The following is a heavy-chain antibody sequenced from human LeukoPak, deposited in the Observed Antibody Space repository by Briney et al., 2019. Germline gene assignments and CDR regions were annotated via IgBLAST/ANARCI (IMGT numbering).Heavy chain of an antibody. D-gene: IGHD1-26*01. CDR3: ARALNIVGATYDY. CDR1: GYTFTSHG. J-gene: IGHJ4*02. Sequence: GASVKVSCKASGYTFTSHGITWARQAPGQGLEWMGIINPSGGSTSYAQKFQGRVTMTRDTSTSTVYMELSSLRSEDTAVYYCARALNIVGATYDYWGQGTLVTVSS. V-gene: IGHV1-46*01. CDR2: INPSGGST.